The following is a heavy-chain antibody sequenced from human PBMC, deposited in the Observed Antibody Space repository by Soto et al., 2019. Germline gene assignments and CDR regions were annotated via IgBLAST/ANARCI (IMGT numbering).Heavy chain of an antibody. CDR1: GGTFSSYA. V-gene: IGHV1-69*01. CDR2: IIPIFGTA. D-gene: IGHD3-16*01. CDR3: AREVMAKGWFDP. J-gene: IGHJ5*02. Sequence: QVQLVQSGAEVKKPASSVKVSCKASGGTFSSYAISWVRQAPGQGLEWMGGIIPIFGTANYAQKFQGSVTITADESTSTAYMELSSLRSEDTAVYYCAREVMAKGWFDPWGQGTLVTVSS.